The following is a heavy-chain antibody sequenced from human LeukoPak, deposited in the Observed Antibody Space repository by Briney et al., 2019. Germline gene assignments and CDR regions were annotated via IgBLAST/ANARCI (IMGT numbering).Heavy chain of an antibody. V-gene: IGHV1-8*01. CDR1: GYTFTSYD. D-gene: IGHD1-1*01. CDR2: MNPNSGNT. Sequence: ASVKVSCKASGYTFTSYDINWVRQATGQGLEWMGWMNPNSGNTGYAQKFQGRVTMTRNTSISTAYTELSSLRSEDTAVYYCARVSISRKQLLDYWGQGTLVTVSS. CDR3: ARVSISRKQLLDY. J-gene: IGHJ4*02.